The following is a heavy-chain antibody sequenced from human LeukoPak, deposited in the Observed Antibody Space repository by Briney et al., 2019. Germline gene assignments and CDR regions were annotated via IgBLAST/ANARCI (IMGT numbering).Heavy chain of an antibody. CDR2: ISWNSGSI. CDR3: AKGSVAAQVYYFDY. D-gene: IGHD6-19*01. Sequence: GRSLRLSCAASGFTFDDYAMHWVRQPPGKGLEWVSGISWNSGSIGYADSVKGRFTISRDNAKNSLYLQMNNLRAEDTALYYCAKGSVAAQVYYFDYWGQGTLVTVSS. V-gene: IGHV3-9*01. J-gene: IGHJ4*02. CDR1: GFTFDDYA.